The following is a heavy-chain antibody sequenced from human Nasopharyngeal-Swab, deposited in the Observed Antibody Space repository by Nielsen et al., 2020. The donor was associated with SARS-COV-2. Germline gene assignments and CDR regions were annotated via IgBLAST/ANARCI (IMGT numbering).Heavy chain of an antibody. J-gene: IGHJ4*02. D-gene: IGHD2-2*01. CDR1: GYTFTSYG. CDR3: ARDIDIVVVPAAIGGDY. Sequence: ASVKVSCKASGYTFTSYGISWVRQAPGQGLEWMGWISAYNGNTNYAQKLQGRVTMTTDTSTSTAYMELRSLRSDDTAVYYCARDIDIVVVPAAIGGDYRGQGTLVTVSS. CDR2: ISAYNGNT. V-gene: IGHV1-18*01.